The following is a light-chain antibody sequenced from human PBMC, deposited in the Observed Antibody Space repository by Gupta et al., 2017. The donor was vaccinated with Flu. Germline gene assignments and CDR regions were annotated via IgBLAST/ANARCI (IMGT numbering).Light chain of an antibody. J-gene: IGLJ2*01. V-gene: IGLV1-51*02. Sequence: QSVLTQPPSVSAAPGQKVTISCSGSSSNIGNNYVSWYQQRPGTAPKLLIYENNKRPSGIPDRFSGSKSGTSATLGITGLQTGEEADYYCGTWDSSLSDVVFGGGTKLTVL. CDR3: GTWDSSLSDVV. CDR2: ENN. CDR1: SSNIGNNY.